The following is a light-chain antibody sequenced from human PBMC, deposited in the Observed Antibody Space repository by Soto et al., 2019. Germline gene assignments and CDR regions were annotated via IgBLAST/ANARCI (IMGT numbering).Light chain of an antibody. V-gene: IGLV2-23*01. J-gene: IGLJ1*01. Sequence: QSVLTQPASVSGSPGQSITISCTGTSRDVGSYDLVSWYQHHPGKAPKLMIYEGTKRPSGVSNRFSGSKSGNTASLAISGLQAEDEADYYCCSYAGSTTYVFGTGTKAPS. CDR3: CSYAGSTTYV. CDR1: SRDVGSYDL. CDR2: EGT.